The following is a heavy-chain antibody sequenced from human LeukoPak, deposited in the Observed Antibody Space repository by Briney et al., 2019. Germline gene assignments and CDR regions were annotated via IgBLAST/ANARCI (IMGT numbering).Heavy chain of an antibody. D-gene: IGHD2-21*02. J-gene: IGHJ4*02. V-gene: IGHV1-46*01. CDR1: GYTFIHYY. CDR3: ARDSFGGGDCYSDY. CDR2: VDPSGDIA. Sequence: ASVKVSCKTSGYTFIHYYMHWVRQASGEGFEWMGIVDPSGDIATYAQKLQGRVTLTTDTSTSTFYMELSSLRSEDTAIYYCARDSFGGGDCYSDYWGQGTLVTVSS.